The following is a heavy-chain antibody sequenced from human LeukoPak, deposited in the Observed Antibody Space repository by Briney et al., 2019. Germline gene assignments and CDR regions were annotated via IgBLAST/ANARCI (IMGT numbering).Heavy chain of an antibody. Sequence: SETLSLTCTVSGGSISSYYWSWIRQPPGKGLEWIGYIYYSGSGSTNYNPSLKSRVTMSVDTSKNQFSLKLSSVTAADTAVYYCARRGGHGGSFDYWGQGTLVTVSS. J-gene: IGHJ4*02. CDR3: ARRGGHGGSFDY. D-gene: IGHD4-23*01. V-gene: IGHV4-59*08. CDR2: IYYSGSGST. CDR1: GGSISSYY.